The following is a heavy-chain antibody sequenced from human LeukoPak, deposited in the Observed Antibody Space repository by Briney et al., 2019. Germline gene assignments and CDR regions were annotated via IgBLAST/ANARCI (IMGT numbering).Heavy chain of an antibody. J-gene: IGHJ4*02. D-gene: IGHD1-26*01. Sequence: ASVKVSCKASGYTFTSYAMNWVRQAPGQGLEWMGWTNTNTGNPTYAQGSTGRFDFSLDTSVSTAYLQIRSLEAEDTAVYYCARAVMGATYFDYWGQGTLVTVSS. CDR3: ARAVMGATYFDY. V-gene: IGHV7-4-1*02. CDR2: TNTNTGNP. CDR1: GYTFTSYA.